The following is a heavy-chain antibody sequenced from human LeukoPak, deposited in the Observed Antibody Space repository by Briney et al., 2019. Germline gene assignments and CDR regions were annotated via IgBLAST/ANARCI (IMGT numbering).Heavy chain of an antibody. J-gene: IGHJ4*02. CDR3: ARGDYGEDY. CDR1: GGSFSGYY. Sequence: SETLSLTCAVYGGSFSGYYWSWIRLPPGKGLEWIGEINHSGSTNYNPSLKSRVTISVDTSKNQFSLKLSSVTAADTAVYYCARGDYGEDYWGQGTLVTVSS. D-gene: IGHD4-17*01. V-gene: IGHV4-34*01. CDR2: INHSGST.